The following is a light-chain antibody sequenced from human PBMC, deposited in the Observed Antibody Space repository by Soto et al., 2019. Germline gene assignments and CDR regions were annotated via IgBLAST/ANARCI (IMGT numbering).Light chain of an antibody. CDR1: QSVSSN. Sequence: EIVMTQSPSTLSVSPGDRATLSCRASQSVSSNLAWYQQKPGQAPRLVVYGASSRATGIPARFRGSGSGTEFTLTISSLQSEDFAVYYCQQYSTWPWTFGQGTQVDI. J-gene: IGKJ1*01. CDR2: GAS. V-gene: IGKV3-15*01. CDR3: QQYSTWPWT.